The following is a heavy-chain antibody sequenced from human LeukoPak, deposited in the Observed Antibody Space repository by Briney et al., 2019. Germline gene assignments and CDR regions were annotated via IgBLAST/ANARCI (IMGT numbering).Heavy chain of an antibody. CDR1: GFTFSSYT. J-gene: IGHJ4*02. V-gene: IGHV3-48*02. CDR2: ISSSSTI. CDR3: ARVTYYGSGSTDY. D-gene: IGHD3-10*01. Sequence: GGSLRLSCAASGFTFSSYTMNWVRQAPGKGLEWISSISSSSTIYYADPVQGRFTISRDNAKNSLYLQMNSLRDEDTAVYYCARVTYYGSGSTDYWGRGTLVTVSS.